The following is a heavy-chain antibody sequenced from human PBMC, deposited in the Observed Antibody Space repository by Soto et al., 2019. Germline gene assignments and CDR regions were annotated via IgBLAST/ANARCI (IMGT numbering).Heavy chain of an antibody. CDR3: ARGRVVVAAFLYWYFDL. CDR1: GGSISSYY. J-gene: IGHJ2*01. V-gene: IGHV4-59*12. Sequence: SETLSLTCTVSGGSISSYYWSWIRQPPGTGLEWIGYIYYSGSTNYNPSLKSRVTISVDTSKNQFSLKLSSVTAADTAVYYCARGRVVVAAFLYWYFDLWGRGTLVTVSS. CDR2: IYYSGST. D-gene: IGHD2-15*01.